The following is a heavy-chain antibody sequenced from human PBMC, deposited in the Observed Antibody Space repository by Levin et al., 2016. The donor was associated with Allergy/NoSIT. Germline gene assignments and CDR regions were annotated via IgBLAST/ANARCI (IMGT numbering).Heavy chain of an antibody. D-gene: IGHD3-3*01. CDR3: ARDRGITIFGVATSTHYYGMDV. V-gene: IGHV4-4*07. CDR2: IYTSGST. J-gene: IGHJ6*02. Sequence: WIRQPPGKGLEWIGCIYTSGSTNYNPSLKSRVTMSVDTSKNQFSLKLSSVTAADTAVYYCARDRGITIFGVATSTHYYGMDVWGQGTTVTVSS.